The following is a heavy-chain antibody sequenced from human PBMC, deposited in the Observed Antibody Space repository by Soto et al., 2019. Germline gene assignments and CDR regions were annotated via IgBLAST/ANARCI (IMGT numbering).Heavy chain of an antibody. V-gene: IGHV5-51*01. J-gene: IGHJ4*02. CDR2: IYPGDSDT. CDR1: GYSFTSYW. CDR3: ARVMITFGGAPIFVD. D-gene: IGHD3-16*01. Sequence: RGEALKISCKGSGYSFTSYWIGWVRQMPGKGLEWMGTIYPGDSDTRYSPSFQGQVTISADKSISTAYLQWSSLKASDTAMYYCARVMITFGGAPIFVDWGQGTLVTVSS.